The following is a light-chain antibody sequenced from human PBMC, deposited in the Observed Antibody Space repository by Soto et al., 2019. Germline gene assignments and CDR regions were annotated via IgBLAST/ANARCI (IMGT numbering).Light chain of an antibody. V-gene: IGLV2-14*01. CDR1: SSDVGGHNY. CDR2: EVR. J-gene: IGLJ7*01. CDR3: SSYTTTSTLRV. Sequence: QSVLTQPASVSGSPGQSITISCTGTSSDVGGHNYVSWYQQHPGKAPKLLIYEVRVRPSGVSIRFSGSKSANTASLTISGLQAGDEADYFCSSYTTTSTLRVFGGGTQLTVL.